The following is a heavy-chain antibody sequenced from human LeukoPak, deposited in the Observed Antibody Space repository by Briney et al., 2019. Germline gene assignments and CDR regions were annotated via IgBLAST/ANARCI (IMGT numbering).Heavy chain of an antibody. CDR3: ERDPESAQWLDRGVWFDP. J-gene: IGHJ5*02. CDR2: ISSSSSYI. V-gene: IGHV3-21*01. D-gene: IGHD6-19*01. CDR1: GFTFSSYS. Sequence: GGSLRLSCAASGFTFSSYSMNWVRQAPGKGLEWVSSISSSSSYIYYADSVKGRFTISRDNAKNSLYLQMNSLRAEDTAVYYCERDPESAQWLDRGVWFDPWGQGTLVTVSS.